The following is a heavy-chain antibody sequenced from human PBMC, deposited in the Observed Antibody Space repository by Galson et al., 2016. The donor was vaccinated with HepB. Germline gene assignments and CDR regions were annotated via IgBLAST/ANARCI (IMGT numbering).Heavy chain of an antibody. J-gene: IGHJ5*02. CDR1: GYTFSNYG. Sequence: SVKISCKASGYTFSNYGISWVRQAPGQGLEWMGWISVYNGNANYAQKIRGRVTLTTDTSTNTAYMELRSLRSDDTAVDYCAREGDRGRFVEWSRAGFDPWGQGTLVTVS. V-gene: IGHV1-18*01. CDR3: AREGDRGRFVEWSRAGFDP. D-gene: IGHD3-3*01. CDR2: ISVYNGNA.